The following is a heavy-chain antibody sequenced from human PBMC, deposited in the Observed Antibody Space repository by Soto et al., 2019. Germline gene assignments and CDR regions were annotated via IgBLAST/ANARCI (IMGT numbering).Heavy chain of an antibody. D-gene: IGHD2-15*01. Sequence: GASVKVACKASGYTFTSYGIGWVRQAPGQGLEWMGRINANNGNTNYAQKFQGRVTMTRDTSTSTVYMELSSLRSEDTAVYYCARDGSPGLLVVVAATPYWFDPWGQGTLVTVSS. J-gene: IGHJ5*02. CDR1: GYTFTSYG. CDR3: ARDGSPGLLVVVAATPYWFDP. V-gene: IGHV1-18*01. CDR2: INANNGNT.